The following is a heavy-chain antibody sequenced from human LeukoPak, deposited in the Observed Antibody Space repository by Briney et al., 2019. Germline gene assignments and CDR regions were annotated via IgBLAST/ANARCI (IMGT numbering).Heavy chain of an antibody. CDR2: ISSSGNKV. CDR3: ARGQRPQYTSTWDNWFDP. V-gene: IGHV3-48*03. D-gene: IGHD2-2*01. Sequence: GGSLRLSCAASGFPFSSYEMNWVRQAPGKSLQWVSYISSSGNKVYYAASVKGRFTISRDNAKNSLYLQIDSLRAEDTAVYYCARGQRPQYTSTWDNWFDPWGQGTQVTVSS. CDR1: GFPFSSYE. J-gene: IGHJ5*02.